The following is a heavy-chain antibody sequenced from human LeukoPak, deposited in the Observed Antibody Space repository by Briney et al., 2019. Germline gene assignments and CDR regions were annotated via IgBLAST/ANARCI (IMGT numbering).Heavy chain of an antibody. D-gene: IGHD3-22*01. CDR1: EFTFSSYS. CDR3: ARGITMIVVSTGYGMDV. CDR2: ISSSSSYI. Sequence: GGSLRLSCAASEFTFSSYSMNWVRQAPGKGLEWVSSISSSSSYIYYADSVKGQFTISRDNAKNSLYLQMNSLRAEDTAVYYCARGITMIVVSTGYGMDVWGQGTTVTVSS. V-gene: IGHV3-21*01. J-gene: IGHJ6*02.